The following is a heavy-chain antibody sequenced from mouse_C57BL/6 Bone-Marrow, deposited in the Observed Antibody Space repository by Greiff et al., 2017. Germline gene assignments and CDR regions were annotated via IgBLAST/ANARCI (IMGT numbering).Heavy chain of an antibody. V-gene: IGHV1-81*01. CDR1: GYTFTSYG. J-gene: IGHJ4*01. CDR3: ARDGYYAMDY. CDR2: IYPRSGNT. Sequence: VQLQESGAELARPGASVKLSCKASGYTFTSYGISWVKQRTGQGLEWIGEIYPRSGNTYYNEKFKGKATLTADKSSITAYMELRSLTSEDSAVYFCARDGYYAMDYWGQVTSVTVSS. D-gene: IGHD2-3*01.